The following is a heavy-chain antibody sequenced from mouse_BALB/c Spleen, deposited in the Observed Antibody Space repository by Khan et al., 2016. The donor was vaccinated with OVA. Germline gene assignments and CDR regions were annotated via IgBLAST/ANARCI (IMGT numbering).Heavy chain of an antibody. CDR3: ARSTYRYDFAY. D-gene: IGHD2-14*01. CDR1: GDSITSGY. J-gene: IGHJ3*01. V-gene: IGHV3-8*02. CDR2: ILYSGST. Sequence: EVQLQESGPSLVKPSQTLSLTCSVTGDSITSGYWCWIRKFPGNKLEYMGYILYSGSTYYTPSLTSRISITRHTSQNQYYLQLNSETTEDTATYYCARSTYRYDFAYWGQGTLVTVSA.